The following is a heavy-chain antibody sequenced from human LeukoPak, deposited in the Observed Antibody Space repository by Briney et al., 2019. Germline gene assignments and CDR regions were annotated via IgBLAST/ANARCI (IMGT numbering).Heavy chain of an antibody. CDR3: TSSPGASVLLWFGESENFDY. V-gene: IGHV3-15*01. CDR2: IKSKTDGGTT. D-gene: IGHD3-10*01. CDR1: GFTFSSYA. Sequence: NPGGSLRLSCAASGFTFSSYAMSWVRQAPGKGLEWVGRIKSKTDGGTTDYAAPVKGRFTISRDDSKNTLYLQMNSLKTEDTAVYYCTSSPGASVLLWFGESENFDYWGQGTLVTVSS. J-gene: IGHJ4*02.